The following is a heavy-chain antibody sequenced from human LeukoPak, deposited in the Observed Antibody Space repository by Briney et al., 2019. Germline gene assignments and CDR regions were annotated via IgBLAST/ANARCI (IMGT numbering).Heavy chain of an antibody. V-gene: IGHV3-30*04. J-gene: IGHJ4*02. CDR1: GFTFSSYA. Sequence: GGSLRLSCAASGFTFSSYAMHWVRQAPGKGLEWVAVKSYDGSNKYYADSVKGRFTISRDNSKNTLYLQMNSLRAEDTAVYYCARMGSIRQFDYWGQGTLVTVSS. D-gene: IGHD3-10*01. CDR3: ARMGSIRQFDY. CDR2: KSYDGSNK.